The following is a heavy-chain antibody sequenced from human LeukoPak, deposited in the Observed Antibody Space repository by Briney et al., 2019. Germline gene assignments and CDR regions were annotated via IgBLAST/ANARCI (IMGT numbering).Heavy chain of an antibody. CDR3: ARSNGNDAFDI. J-gene: IGHJ3*02. CDR1: GDSISSGSFY. Sequence: PSETLSLTCSVSGDSISSGSFYWSWIRQPAGRGLEWIGRIYPSGSTYYNPSLKSRVTISVDTSKNQFSLKLSSVTAADTAVYYCARSNGNDAFDIWGQGTMVTVSS. CDR2: IYPSGST. D-gene: IGHD2-8*01. V-gene: IGHV4-61*02.